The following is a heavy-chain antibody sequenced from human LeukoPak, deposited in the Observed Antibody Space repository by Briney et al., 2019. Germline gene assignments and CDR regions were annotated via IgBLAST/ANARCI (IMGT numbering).Heavy chain of an antibody. D-gene: IGHD6-19*01. CDR1: GFTFSSYE. CDR3: VSEGGSDWYSGWFDP. V-gene: IGHV3-48*03. J-gene: IGHJ5*02. Sequence: GGSLRLSCAASGFTFSSYEMNWVRQAPGKGLEGVSYISSSGSTIYYADSVKGRFTISRDNAKNSLFLQMNSLRAEDTAVYYCVSEGGSDWYSGWFDPWGQGTLVTVSS. CDR2: ISSSGSTI.